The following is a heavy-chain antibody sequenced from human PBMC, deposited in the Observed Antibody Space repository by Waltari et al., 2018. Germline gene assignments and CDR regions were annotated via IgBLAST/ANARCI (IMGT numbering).Heavy chain of an antibody. J-gene: IGHJ3*02. Sequence: EVQLVESGGGLVKPGGSLRLSCAASGFTFSSYSMNWVRQAPGKGLEWVSSISSSSSYIYYADSVKGRFTISRDNAKNSLYLQMNSLRAEDMAVYYCARDSPLGGAFDIWGQGTMVTVSS. D-gene: IGHD1-26*01. CDR2: ISSSSSYI. CDR1: GFTFSSYS. CDR3: ARDSPLGGAFDI. V-gene: IGHV3-21*01.